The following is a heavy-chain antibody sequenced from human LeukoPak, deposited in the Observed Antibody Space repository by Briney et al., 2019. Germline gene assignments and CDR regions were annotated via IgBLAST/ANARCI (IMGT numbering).Heavy chain of an antibody. D-gene: IGHD5-12*01. Sequence: PGRSLRLSCAGSGFTFSNYALHWVRQAPGKGLEWVAVMSFDGRSQYYADSVKGRFTISRDNSKNTLYLQMNSLRPEDTAVYYCARAYNTGYPFDYWGQGTLVTVSS. CDR3: ARAYNTGYPFDY. CDR2: MSFDGRSQ. CDR1: GFTFSNYA. J-gene: IGHJ4*02. V-gene: IGHV3-30*04.